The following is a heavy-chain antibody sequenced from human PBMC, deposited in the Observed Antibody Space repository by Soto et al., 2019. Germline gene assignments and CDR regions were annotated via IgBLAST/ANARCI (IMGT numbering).Heavy chain of an antibody. Sequence: TLSLTCTVSGGSISSGGYYWSWIRQHPGKGLEWIGYIYYSGSTYYNPSLKSRVTISVDTSKNQFSLKLSSVTAADTAVYYCARAAAMAAFNWFDPWGQGTLVTVSS. CDR2: IYYSGST. D-gene: IGHD5-18*01. CDR1: GGSISSGGYY. CDR3: ARAAAMAAFNWFDP. V-gene: IGHV4-31*03. J-gene: IGHJ5*02.